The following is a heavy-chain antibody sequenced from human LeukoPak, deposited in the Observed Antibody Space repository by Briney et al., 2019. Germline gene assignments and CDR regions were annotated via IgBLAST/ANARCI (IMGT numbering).Heavy chain of an antibody. Sequence: SVKVSCKASGGTFSSYAISWVRQAPGQGLEWMGGIIPIFGTANYAQKFQGRVPITADESTSTAYMELSSLRSEDTAVYYCARDGAGPGCSSTSCYGSKSLDYWGQGTLVTVSS. V-gene: IGHV1-69*13. CDR3: ARDGAGPGCSSTSCYGSKSLDY. CDR2: IIPIFGTA. D-gene: IGHD2-2*01. CDR1: GGTFSSYA. J-gene: IGHJ4*02.